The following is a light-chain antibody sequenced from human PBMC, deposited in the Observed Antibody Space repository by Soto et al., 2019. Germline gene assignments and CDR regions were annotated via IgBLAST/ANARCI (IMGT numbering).Light chain of an antibody. CDR1: SSNIGSNY. J-gene: IGLJ3*02. CDR3: AAWDDSLSGPV. V-gene: IGLV1-47*01. Sequence: QSVLTQPPSASGTTGKRVTIPCSGSSSNIGSNYVYWYQQLPGTAPKLLIYRNNQRPSGVPDRFSGSKSGTSASLAISGLRSEDEADYYCAAWDDSLSGPVFSGGNKVTVL. CDR2: RNN.